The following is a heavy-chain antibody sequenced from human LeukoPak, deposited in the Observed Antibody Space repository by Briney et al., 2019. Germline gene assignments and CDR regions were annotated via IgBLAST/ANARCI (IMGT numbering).Heavy chain of an antibody. CDR2: IYYSGST. V-gene: IGHV4-39*07. D-gene: IGHD3-22*01. Sequence: SETLSLTCTVSGGSISSSSYYWGWIRQPPGKGLEWIGSIYYSGSTYYNPSLKSRVTISVDTSKNQFSLKLSSVTAADTAVYFCACGLGYYYDSSGYYGWFDPWGQGTLVTVSS. J-gene: IGHJ5*02. CDR1: GGSISSSSYY. CDR3: ACGLGYYYDSSGYYGWFDP.